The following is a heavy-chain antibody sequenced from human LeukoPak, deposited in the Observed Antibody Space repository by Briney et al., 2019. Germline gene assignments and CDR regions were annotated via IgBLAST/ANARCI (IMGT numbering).Heavy chain of an antibody. J-gene: IGHJ5*02. V-gene: IGHV4-59*01. CDR1: GASISSYY. D-gene: IGHD3-22*01. CDR3: ARHRYYYDSSGYYYQP. CDR2: IYYSGST. Sequence: PSETLSLTCSVSGASISSYYWSWIRHPPGKGREGSGYIYYSGSTNYNPSLKSRVTISVDTSKNKFSLRLSSVTAADTAVYYCARHRYYYDSSGYYYQPWGQGTLVTVSS.